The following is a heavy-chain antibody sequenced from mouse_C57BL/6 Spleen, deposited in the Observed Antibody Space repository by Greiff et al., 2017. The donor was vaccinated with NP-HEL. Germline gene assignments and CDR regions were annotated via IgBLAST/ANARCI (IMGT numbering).Heavy chain of an antibody. Sequence: EVKLVESGGGLVQPGGSLSLSCAASGFTFTDYYMSWVRQPPGKALEWLGFIRNKANGYTTEYSASVKGRFTISRDNSQSILYLQMNALIAEDSATYYCTRSYYYGSPAWFAYWGQGTLVTVSA. CDR2: IRNKANGYTT. CDR3: TRSYYYGSPAWFAY. CDR1: GFTFTDYY. J-gene: IGHJ3*01. V-gene: IGHV7-3*01. D-gene: IGHD1-1*01.